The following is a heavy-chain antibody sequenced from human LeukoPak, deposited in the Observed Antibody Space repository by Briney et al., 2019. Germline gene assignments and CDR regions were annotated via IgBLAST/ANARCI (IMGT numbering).Heavy chain of an antibody. Sequence: GGSLRLSCTASGFSFSTYWMSWVRQAPGKGLEWVAHIKHDGTEKHYVDSVKGRSTISRDNAKNSLYLQMNTLRAEDTAVYYCVGDPGDYWGQGTLVTVSS. CDR1: GFSFSTYW. CDR3: VGDPGDY. J-gene: IGHJ4*02. V-gene: IGHV3-7*01. CDR2: IKHDGTEK.